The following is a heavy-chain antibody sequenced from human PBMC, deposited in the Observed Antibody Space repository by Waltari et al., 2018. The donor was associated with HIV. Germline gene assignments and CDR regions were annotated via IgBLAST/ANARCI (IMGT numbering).Heavy chain of an antibody. CDR1: GGSFSGYY. Sequence: QVQLQQWGAGLLKPSETLSLTCAVYGGSFSGYYWSWIRQPPGKGLEWIGEINHSGSTNYNPSLKSRVTISVDTSKNQFSLKLSSVTAADTAVYYCARGPTVTACEGCMDVWGQGTTVTVSS. V-gene: IGHV4-34*01. CDR3: ARGPTVTACEGCMDV. D-gene: IGHD4-17*01. J-gene: IGHJ6*02. CDR2: INHSGST.